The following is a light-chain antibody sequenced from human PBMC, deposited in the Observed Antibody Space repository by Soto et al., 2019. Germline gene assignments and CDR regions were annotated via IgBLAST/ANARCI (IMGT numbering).Light chain of an antibody. Sequence: QPVLTQPPSVSGAPGQRVTISCTGSSSNIGARYDVHWYQQLPGIAPKLLIYANTNRPSGVPDRFSGSKSGTSASLAITWLQAEGEAEYYCQSYDSSLSGFVVFGGGTKLTVL. J-gene: IGLJ2*01. CDR3: QSYDSSLSGFVV. V-gene: IGLV1-40*01. CDR2: ANT. CDR1: SSNIGARYD.